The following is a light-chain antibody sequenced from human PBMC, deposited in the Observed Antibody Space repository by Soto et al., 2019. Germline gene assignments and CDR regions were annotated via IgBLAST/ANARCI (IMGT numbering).Light chain of an antibody. J-gene: IGKJ5*01. CDR2: DVS. V-gene: IGKV1-5*01. CDR3: QQYGSYPIT. Sequence: DVQMTQSPSTLSASVGDRVTIPCRASQSINNLLAWYQQRKGKAPKFLIYDVSTLESGVPSRFRGSGSDTEFTLTISTLQPEDFEVYYCQQYGSYPITFGQGTRLEIK. CDR1: QSINNL.